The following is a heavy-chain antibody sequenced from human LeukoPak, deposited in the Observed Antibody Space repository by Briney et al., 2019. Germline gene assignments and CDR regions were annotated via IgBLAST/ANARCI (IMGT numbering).Heavy chain of an antibody. Sequence: GGSVKVSCKASGYTFTGYYMHWVRQAPGQGLEWMGWINPNSGGTNYAQKFQGRVTMTRDTSISTAYMELSRLRSDDTAVYYCARDQQLVPELDYWGQGTLVTVSS. CDR3: ARDQQLVPELDY. V-gene: IGHV1-2*02. CDR2: INPNSGGT. D-gene: IGHD6-13*01. CDR1: GYTFTGYY. J-gene: IGHJ4*02.